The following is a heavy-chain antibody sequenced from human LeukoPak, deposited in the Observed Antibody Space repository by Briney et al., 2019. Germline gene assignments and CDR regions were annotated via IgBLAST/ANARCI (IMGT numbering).Heavy chain of an antibody. D-gene: IGHD5-24*01. Sequence: SVKVSCKASGGTFSSYAISWVRQAPGQGLEWMGRIIPIFGTANYAQKFQGRVTITTDESTSTAYMELSSLRSEDTAVCYCARDRDGYNWVDFDYWGQGTLVTVSS. V-gene: IGHV1-69*05. CDR1: GGTFSSYA. CDR3: ARDRDGYNWVDFDY. J-gene: IGHJ4*02. CDR2: IIPIFGTA.